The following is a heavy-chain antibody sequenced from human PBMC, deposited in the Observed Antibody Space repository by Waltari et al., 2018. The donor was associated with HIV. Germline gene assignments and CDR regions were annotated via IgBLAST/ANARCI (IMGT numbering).Heavy chain of an antibody. CDR3: ARGAKKWLQISVTLPFDS. Sequence: QSGAELRKPGASVKVSCKASGYSFTAYYIHWVRQAPGQGPEWMGWINPNSGGTNYAQNFQGRITLTRDTSINTAFMDLSRLKSDDTGVYYCARGAKKWLQISVTLPFDSWGQGTLVTVSS. D-gene: IGHD5-12*01. CDR1: GYSFTAYY. J-gene: IGHJ4*02. V-gene: IGHV1-2*02. CDR2: INPNSGGT.